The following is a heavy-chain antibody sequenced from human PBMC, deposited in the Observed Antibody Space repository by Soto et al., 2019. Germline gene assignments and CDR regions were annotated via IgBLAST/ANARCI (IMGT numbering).Heavy chain of an antibody. V-gene: IGHV4-39*01. CDR1: GGSISSSSYY. D-gene: IGHD3-10*01. J-gene: IGHJ5*02. CDR2: IYYSGST. CDR3: ARHTTGVWFGELSLFDP. Sequence: TPETLSLTGTVSGGSISSSSYYWGWIRQPPGRGLEWIGSIYYSGSTYYNPSLKSRVTISVDTSKNQFSLKLSSVSAADTAVYYCARHTTGVWFGELSLFDPWGQGTLVTVSS.